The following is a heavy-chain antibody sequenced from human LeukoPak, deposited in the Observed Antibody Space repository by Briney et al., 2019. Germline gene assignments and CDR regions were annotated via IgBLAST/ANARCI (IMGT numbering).Heavy chain of an antibody. CDR3: ARDYSSSWYEVNYYYYYMDV. Sequence: GGSLRLSCAASGFTFSSYDMGWVRQAPGNGLEWVSAISGSGGSTYYADSVKGRFTISRDNAKNSLYLHMNSLRAEDTAVYYCARDYSSSWYEVNYYYYYMDVWGKGTTVTISS. J-gene: IGHJ6*03. CDR1: GFTFSSYD. D-gene: IGHD6-13*01. V-gene: IGHV3-23*01. CDR2: ISGSGGST.